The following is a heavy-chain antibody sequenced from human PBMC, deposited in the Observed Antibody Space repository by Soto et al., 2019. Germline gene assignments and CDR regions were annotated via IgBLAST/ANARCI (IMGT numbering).Heavy chain of an antibody. J-gene: IGHJ4*02. CDR3: GGNWTHRGGIGY. CDR2: VYSGGST. Sequence: EVQLVESGGGLIQPGGSLRLSCAVSGFTVSNNYVNWVRQAPGKGLEWVSVVYSGGSTYYADSVKGRFSISRDNSKNTVYLKMNNLRAEDPAVYYCGGNWTHRGGIGYWGQGTLVTVSS. D-gene: IGHD1-1*01. V-gene: IGHV3-53*01. CDR1: GFTVSNNY.